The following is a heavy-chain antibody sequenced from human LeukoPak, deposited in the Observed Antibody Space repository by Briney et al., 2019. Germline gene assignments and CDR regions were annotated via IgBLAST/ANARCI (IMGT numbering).Heavy chain of an antibody. D-gene: IGHD2-2*01. CDR1: GYRFTSYW. V-gene: IGHV5-51*01. J-gene: IGHJ6*02. CDR3: ARHPDCTRTSCYVDYYGMDV. CDR2: INPGDSDT. Sequence: PGESLKISCKGSGYRFTSYWIGWVRPMPGKGLEWMGIINPGDSDTRYSPSFQGQVTISADKSISTAYLQWSSLKASDTAMYYCARHPDCTRTSCYVDYYGMDVWGQGTTVTVSS.